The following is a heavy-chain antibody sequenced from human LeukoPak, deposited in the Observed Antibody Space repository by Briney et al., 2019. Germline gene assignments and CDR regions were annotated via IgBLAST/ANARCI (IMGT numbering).Heavy chain of an antibody. CDR2: ISDSGGTT. J-gene: IGHJ4*02. D-gene: IGHD6-19*01. CDR3: AKDARRSSGWYFFDH. Sequence: GGSLRLSCAASGXTFSSLAMGWVRQAPGKGLEWVSVISDSGGTTYYADSVKGRFTISRDNSRNTLYLQMNSLRAEDTAIYYCAKDARRSSGWYFFDHWGQGTLVTVSS. V-gene: IGHV3-23*01. CDR1: GXTFSSLA.